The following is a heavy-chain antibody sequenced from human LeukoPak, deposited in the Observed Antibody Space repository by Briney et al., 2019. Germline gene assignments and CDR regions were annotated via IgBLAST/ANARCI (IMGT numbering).Heavy chain of an antibody. CDR3: ARHPSYTSGWPLDY. V-gene: IGHV5-51*01. CDR2: IYLGDSDT. CDR1: GYSFTNYW. J-gene: IGHJ4*02. Sequence: GESLKISCKGSGYSFTNYWIGWVRQMPGKGLEWMGIIYLGDSDTRYSPSFQGQVTISADKSISTAYLQWSSLKASDAAIYYCARHPSYTSGWPLDYWGQGTLVTVSS. D-gene: IGHD6-19*01.